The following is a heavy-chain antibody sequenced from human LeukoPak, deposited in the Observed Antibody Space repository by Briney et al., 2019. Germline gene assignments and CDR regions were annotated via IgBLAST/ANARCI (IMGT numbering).Heavy chain of an antibody. CDR2: ISYDGSNK. D-gene: IGHD3-22*01. CDR3: AKDQGYYDSSGNFDY. V-gene: IGHV3-30*18. J-gene: IGHJ4*02. CDR1: GFTFSSYG. Sequence: GRSLRLSCAASGFTFSSYGMHWVRQAPGKGLEWVAVISYDGSNKYYADSVKGRFTISRDNSKNTLYLQMNSLRAGDTAVYYCAKDQGYYDSSGNFDYWGQGTLVTVSS.